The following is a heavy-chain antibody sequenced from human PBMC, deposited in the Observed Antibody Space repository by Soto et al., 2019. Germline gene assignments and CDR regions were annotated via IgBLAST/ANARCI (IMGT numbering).Heavy chain of an antibody. J-gene: IGHJ4*02. D-gene: IGHD2-2*02. Sequence: QVQLQESGPGLLRPSETLSLNCSVSGGSISGYYWSWIRQAPGKGLEYIVHMFYSGPPHLSPSLKSRVVMTVDMSNNQFSLRLICVPAANQAVYFCARWFCTSGRCNTLDYWGQGILVTVSS. CDR1: GGSISGYY. CDR2: MFYSGPP. V-gene: IGHV4-59*01. CDR3: ARWFCTSGRCNTLDY.